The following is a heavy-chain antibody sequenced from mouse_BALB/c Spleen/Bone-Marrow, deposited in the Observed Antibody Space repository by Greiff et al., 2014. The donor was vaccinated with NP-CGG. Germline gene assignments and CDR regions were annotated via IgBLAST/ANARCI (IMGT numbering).Heavy chain of an antibody. J-gene: IGHJ4*01. D-gene: IGHD1-1*01. Sequence: QVQLKLSGPELVRPGVSVKISCKGSGYTFTDYAMHWVKQSHAKSLEWIGVISTYSGNTNYNQKFKGKATMTVDKSSSTAYMELARLTSEDSAIYYCARYGYGSSYYAMDYWGQGTSVTVSS. CDR2: ISTYSGNT. CDR3: ARYGYGSSYYAMDY. V-gene: IGHV1-67*01. CDR1: GYTFTDYA.